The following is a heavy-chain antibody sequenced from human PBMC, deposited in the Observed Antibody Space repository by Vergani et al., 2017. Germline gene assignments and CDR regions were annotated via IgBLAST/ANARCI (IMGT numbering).Heavy chain of an antibody. D-gene: IGHD6-13*01. CDR3: ARVRIAAAGTQYYYYGMDV. CDR2: IYYSGST. Sequence: QVQLQESGPGLVKPSQTLSLTCTVSGGPISSGDYYWSWIRQPPGKGLEWIGYIYYSGSTYYNPSLKSRVTISVDTSKNQFSLKLSSVTAADTAVYYCARVRIAAAGTQYYYYGMDVWGQGTTVTVSS. J-gene: IGHJ6*02. V-gene: IGHV4-30-4*08. CDR1: GGPISSGDYY.